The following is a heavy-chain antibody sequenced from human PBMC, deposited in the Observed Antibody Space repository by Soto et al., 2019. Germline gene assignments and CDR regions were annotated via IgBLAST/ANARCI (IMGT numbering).Heavy chain of an antibody. V-gene: IGHV3-53*01. Sequence: VGSLRLSCAASGFTVSSNYMSWVRQAPGKGLEWVSVIYSGGSTYYADSVKGRFTISRDNSKNTLYLQMNSLRAEDTAVYYCARLNDYGDYYNWFDPWGQGTLVTVSS. CDR3: ARLNDYGDYYNWFDP. CDR2: IYSGGST. CDR1: GFTVSSNY. J-gene: IGHJ5*02. D-gene: IGHD4-17*01.